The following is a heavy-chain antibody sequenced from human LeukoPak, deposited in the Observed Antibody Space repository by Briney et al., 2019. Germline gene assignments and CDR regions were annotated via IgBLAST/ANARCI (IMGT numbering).Heavy chain of an antibody. D-gene: IGHD4-17*01. J-gene: IGHJ6*02. CDR2: MSGSGGST. V-gene: IGHV3-23*01. Sequence: GGSLRLSCAASGFTFDDYGMSWVRQAPGKGLEWVSSMSGSGGSTYYADSVKGRFTISRDDSKNTLYLQMNSLRAEDTAVYYCARVRYGELDVWGQGTTVTVSS. CDR1: GFTFDDYG. CDR3: ARVRYGELDV.